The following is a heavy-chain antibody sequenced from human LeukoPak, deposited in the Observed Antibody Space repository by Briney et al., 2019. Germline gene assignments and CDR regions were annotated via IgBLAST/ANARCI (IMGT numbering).Heavy chain of an antibody. CDR2: INTNTGNP. Sequence: GASVKVSCKASGYTFTSYAMNWVRQAPGQGLEWMGWINTNTGNPTYAQGFTGRFVFSLDTSVSTAYLQISSLKAEDTAVYYCARGRYCSSTSCYTFPQDDYWGQGTLVTVSS. D-gene: IGHD2-2*02. V-gene: IGHV7-4-1*02. CDR3: ARGRYCSSTSCYTFPQDDY. CDR1: GYTFTSYA. J-gene: IGHJ4*02.